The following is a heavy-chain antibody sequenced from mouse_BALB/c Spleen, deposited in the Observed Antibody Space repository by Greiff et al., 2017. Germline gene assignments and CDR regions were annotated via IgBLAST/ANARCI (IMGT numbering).Heavy chain of an antibody. D-gene: IGHD1-1*01. Sequence: QVQLQQSGAELMKPGASVKISCKATGYTFSSYWIEWVKQRPGHGLEWIGEILPGSGSTNYNEKFKGKATFTADTSSNTAYMQLISLTSEDSAVYYCASITRGDYWGQGTSVTVSS. CDR2: ILPGSGST. CDR1: GYTFSSYW. CDR3: ASITRGDY. V-gene: IGHV1-9*01. J-gene: IGHJ4*01.